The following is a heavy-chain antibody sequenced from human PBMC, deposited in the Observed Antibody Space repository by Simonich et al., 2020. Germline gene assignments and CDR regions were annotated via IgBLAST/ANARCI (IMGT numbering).Heavy chain of an antibody. CDR1: GYTFTGYY. CDR2: NNPNRRGT. CDR3: ARGGLGHWYFDL. Sequence: QVQLVQSGAEVKKPGASVKVSCKASGYTFTGYYIHWVRRAPGQGLEGVGWNNPNRRGTNYAKKVQGRVTMTRDTSISTAYMELSRLRSDDTAVYYCARGGLGHWYFDLWGRGTLVTVSS. D-gene: IGHD6-25*01. J-gene: IGHJ2*01. V-gene: IGHV1-2*02.